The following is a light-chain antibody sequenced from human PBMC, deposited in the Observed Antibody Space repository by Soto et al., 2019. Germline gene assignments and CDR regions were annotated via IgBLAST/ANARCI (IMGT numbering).Light chain of an antibody. V-gene: IGLV1-44*01. CDR3: AAWDDSLNGVV. CDR2: TNN. CDR1: SSNIGSDT. Sequence: QSVLTQPPSASATPGQRVTISCSGSSSNIGSDTVNWYQQLPGTAPKLLIYTNNQRPLGVPDRFSGSKSGTSASLAISGLLSEDEAEYYCAAWDDSLNGVVFGGGTKLTVL. J-gene: IGLJ2*01.